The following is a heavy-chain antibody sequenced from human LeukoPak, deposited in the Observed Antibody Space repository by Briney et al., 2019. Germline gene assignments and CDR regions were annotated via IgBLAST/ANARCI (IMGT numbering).Heavy chain of an antibody. CDR1: GFTFSSCG. J-gene: IGHJ5*02. Sequence: GGSLRLSCAASGFTFSSCGMHWVRQAPGKGLEWVAVIWYDGSNKYYADSVKGRFTISRDNSKNTLYLQMNSLRAEDTAVYYCARAQKGAYWFDPWGQGTLVTVSS. CDR3: ARAQKGAYWFDP. V-gene: IGHV3-33*01. D-gene: IGHD3-16*01. CDR2: IWYDGSNK.